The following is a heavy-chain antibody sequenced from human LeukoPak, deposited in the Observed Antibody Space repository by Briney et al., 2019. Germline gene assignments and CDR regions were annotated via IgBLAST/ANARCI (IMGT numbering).Heavy chain of an antibody. J-gene: IGHJ4*02. Sequence: GGSLRLSCAASGFTFDNYAMHWVRQAPGKGLEWVSGISWNSGSIGYADSVEGRFTISRDNAKNSLYLQMNSLRAEDTALYYCAKDTAPSKGPSPFDYWGQGTLVTVSS. CDR1: GFTFDNYA. V-gene: IGHV3-9*01. CDR3: AKDTAPSKGPSPFDY. CDR2: ISWNSGSI.